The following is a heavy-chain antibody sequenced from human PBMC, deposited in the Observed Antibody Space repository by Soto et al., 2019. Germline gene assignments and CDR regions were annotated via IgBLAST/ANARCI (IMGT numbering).Heavy chain of an antibody. J-gene: IGHJ4*02. CDR1: GFTFSSYA. CDR3: ARDGGDGYKQIDY. CDR2: ISNDGSNK. V-gene: IGHV3-30-3*01. D-gene: IGHD1-1*01. Sequence: QLQLVESGGGVVQPGRSLRLSCAASGFTFSSYAMHWVRQAPGKGLESVAVISNDGSNKYYADSVKGRLTISRDNSKSTLYLQMNSLRVEDTAVYYCARDGGDGYKQIDYWGQGTLVTVSS.